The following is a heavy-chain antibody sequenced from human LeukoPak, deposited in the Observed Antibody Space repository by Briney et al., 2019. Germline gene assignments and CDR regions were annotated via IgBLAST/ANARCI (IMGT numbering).Heavy chain of an antibody. CDR1: GGSFSGYY. CDR3: ARAPPTVIDN. V-gene: IGHV4-34*01. CDR2: IYHSGST. Sequence: SETLSLTCAVYGGSFSGYYWSWIRQPPGKGLEWIGSIYHSGSTYYNPSLKSRVTISVDTSKNQFSLKLSSVTAADTAVYYCARAPPTVIDNWGQGTLVTVSS. J-gene: IGHJ4*02. D-gene: IGHD3-22*01.